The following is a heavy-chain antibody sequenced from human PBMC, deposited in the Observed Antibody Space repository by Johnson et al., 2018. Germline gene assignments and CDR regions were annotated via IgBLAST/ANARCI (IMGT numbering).Heavy chain of an antibody. Sequence: QVQLVQSGGGVVQPGRSLRLSCAASGFTFSSYAMHWVRQAPGKGLEWVAVISYDGSNKYYADSVKGRFTISRDNSKNTLYLQMNSLRAEDTAVYYCARDPDFDTGYYYYYRDVVGKGTTVTVSS. D-gene: IGHD3-9*01. J-gene: IGHJ6*03. CDR1: GFTFSSYA. CDR2: ISYDGSNK. V-gene: IGHV3-30-3*01. CDR3: ARDPDFDTGYYYYYRDV.